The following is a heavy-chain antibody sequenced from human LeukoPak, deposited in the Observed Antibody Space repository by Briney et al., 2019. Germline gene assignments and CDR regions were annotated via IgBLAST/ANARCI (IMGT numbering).Heavy chain of an antibody. J-gene: IGHJ4*02. Sequence: PGGSLRLSCAASGFTFSSYGMHWVRQAPGKGLEWVAVISYDGSHKYYADSVKGRLTISRDDSKNTLYLQMNSLRSEDTAVYYCARSNPPIYYYDSSGYSHFDYWGQGTLVTVSS. CDR2: ISYDGSHK. V-gene: IGHV3-30*03. CDR1: GFTFSSYG. CDR3: ARSNPPIYYYDSSGYSHFDY. D-gene: IGHD3-22*01.